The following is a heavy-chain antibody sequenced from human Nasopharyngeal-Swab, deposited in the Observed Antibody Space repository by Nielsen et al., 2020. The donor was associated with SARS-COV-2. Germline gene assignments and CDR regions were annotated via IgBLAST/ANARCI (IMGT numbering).Heavy chain of an antibody. CDR2: IWHDGITK. D-gene: IGHD2-2*01. CDR3: ARESTSDYQMLHGAFDV. V-gene: IGHV3-33*01. J-gene: IGHJ3*01. Sequence: GGSLRLSCGAYGVTFTDYAMDWVRQAPGKGLEWVAVIWHDGITKKYPDSVKGRFTISRDDSTKTVSLQMNGLRAEDTAVYYCARESTSDYQMLHGAFDVWGQGALATVSS. CDR1: GVTFTDYA.